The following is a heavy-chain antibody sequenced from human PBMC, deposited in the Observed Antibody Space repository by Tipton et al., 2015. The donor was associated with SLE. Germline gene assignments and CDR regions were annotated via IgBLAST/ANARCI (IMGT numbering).Heavy chain of an antibody. D-gene: IGHD2-21*01. V-gene: IGHV3-48*03. CDR1: GFTFSDFE. Sequence: SLRLSCAASGFTFSDFEMSWVRQAPGKGLEWVSYIGGSGSNRYYADSVKGRFTISRDNAKNSIYLQMNSLRAGDTAVYYCARVRHSRAGTVYYYYGMDAWGLGTTVTVSS. CDR3: ARVRHSRAGTVYYYYGMDA. J-gene: IGHJ6*02. CDR2: IGGSGSNR.